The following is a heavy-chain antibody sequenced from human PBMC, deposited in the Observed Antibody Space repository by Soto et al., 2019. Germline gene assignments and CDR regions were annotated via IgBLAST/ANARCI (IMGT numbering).Heavy chain of an antibody. J-gene: IGHJ4*01. Sequence: PSETLCVTCNVSGASISSRNYYWGWIRQSPGKGLEWFGSIFYSGGTYYNPSLKSRITISILKSQNQFSLRLTSVTAADTAVYYCVRHPRITVPTQHDYYFQTWAPGNLVTVS. D-gene: IGHD4-17*01. V-gene: IGHV4-39*01. CDR1: GASISSRNYY. CDR2: IFYSGGT. CDR3: VRHPRITVPTQHDYYFQT.